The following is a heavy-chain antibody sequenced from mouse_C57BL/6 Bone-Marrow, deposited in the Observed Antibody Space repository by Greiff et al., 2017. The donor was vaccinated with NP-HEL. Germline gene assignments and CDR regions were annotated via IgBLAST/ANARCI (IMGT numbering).Heavy chain of an antibody. V-gene: IGHV1-82*01. D-gene: IGHD6-5*01. CDR1: GYAFSSSW. Sequence: VHLVESGPELVKPGASVKISCKASGYAFSSSWMNWVKQRPGKGLEWIGRIYPGDGDTNYNGKFKGKATLTADKSSSTAYMQLSSLTSEDSAVYFCASYDCYAMDYWGQGTSVTVSS. CDR3: ASYDCYAMDY. J-gene: IGHJ4*01. CDR2: IYPGDGDT.